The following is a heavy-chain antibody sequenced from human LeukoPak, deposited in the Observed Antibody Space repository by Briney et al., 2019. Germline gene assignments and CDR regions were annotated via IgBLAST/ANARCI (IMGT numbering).Heavy chain of an antibody. CDR2: INSDGSNT. D-gene: IGHD6-13*01. CDR1: GFTLSSYC. Sequence: PGGSLRLSCAASGFTLSSYCMHWVRQAPGKGLVWVSCINSDGSNTSYADSVKGRFTISRDNAKNTLYLQMNSLRAEDTAVYYCARALRYSSPFDDWGQGTLVTVFS. J-gene: IGHJ4*02. CDR3: ARALRYSSPFDD. V-gene: IGHV3-74*01.